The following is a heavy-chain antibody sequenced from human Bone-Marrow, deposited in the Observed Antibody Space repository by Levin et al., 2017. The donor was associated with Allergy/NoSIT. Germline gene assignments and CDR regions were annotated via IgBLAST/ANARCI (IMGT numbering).Heavy chain of an antibody. CDR3: ARTLAI. J-gene: IGHJ4*02. CDR1: GFIFSDYS. D-gene: IGHD3-3*01. CDR2: ISYSSSSI. Sequence: QAGGSLRLSCAATGFIFSDYSMNWVRQAPGKGLEWVSYISYSSSSIYYADSVKGRFTISRDNAKDSLYLQMNSLRDEDTAVYYCARTLAIWGQGTLVTVSS. V-gene: IGHV3-48*02.